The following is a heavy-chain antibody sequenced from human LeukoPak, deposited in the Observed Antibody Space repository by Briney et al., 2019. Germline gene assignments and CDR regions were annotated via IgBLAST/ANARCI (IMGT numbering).Heavy chain of an antibody. Sequence: SETLSLTCTVSGGSISSGGYYWSWIRQHPGKGLEWIGYIYYSGSAYYNPSLKSRVTISVDTSKNQFSLKLSSVTAADTAVYYCARAPGYSSSWLFDYWGQGTLVTVSS. V-gene: IGHV4-31*03. D-gene: IGHD6-13*01. CDR2: IYYSGSA. CDR1: GGSISSGGYY. J-gene: IGHJ4*02. CDR3: ARAPGYSSSWLFDY.